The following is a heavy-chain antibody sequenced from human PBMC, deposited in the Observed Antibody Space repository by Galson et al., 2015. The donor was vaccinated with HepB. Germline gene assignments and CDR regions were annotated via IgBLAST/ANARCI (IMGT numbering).Heavy chain of an antibody. CDR3: ARGGLAVLSSLRFDP. J-gene: IGHJ5*02. CDR1: GFTFSSYA. Sequence: SLRLSCAASGFTFSSYAMHWVRQAPGKGLEYVPAISSNGGSTYYANSVKGRFTISRDNSKNTLYLQMGSLRAEDMAVYYCARGGLAVLSSLRFDPWGQGTLVTVSS. D-gene: IGHD2/OR15-2a*01. V-gene: IGHV3-64*01. CDR2: ISSNGGST.